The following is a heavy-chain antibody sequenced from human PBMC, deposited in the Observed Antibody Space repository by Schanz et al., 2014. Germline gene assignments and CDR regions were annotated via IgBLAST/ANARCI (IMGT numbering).Heavy chain of an antibody. CDR3: AKDLYNYGIFDS. D-gene: IGHD3-16*01. V-gene: IGHV3-23*01. Sequence: EAQLLESGGGLVQPGGSLRLSCVASGFTFFGSFAMSWVRQAPGKGLEWVSGMSGSGSTADYADSVKGRFTISRDNSRKTLYLQMNSLRADDTAVYYCAKDLYNYGIFDSWGQGTLXTVSS. J-gene: IGHJ5*01. CDR1: GFTFFGSFA. CDR2: MSGSGSTA.